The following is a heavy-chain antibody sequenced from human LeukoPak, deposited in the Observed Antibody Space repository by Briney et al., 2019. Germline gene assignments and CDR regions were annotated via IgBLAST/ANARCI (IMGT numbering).Heavy chain of an antibody. D-gene: IGHD3-16*01. J-gene: IGHJ3*02. CDR1: GGSISSSSYY. Sequence: SETLSLTCTVSGGSISSSSYYWGWFRQPPGKGLEWIGSIYYSGSTYYNPSLKSRVTISVDTSKNQFSLKLSSVTAADTAVYYCARLEGGAFDIWGQGTMVTVSS. CDR2: IYYSGST. V-gene: IGHV4-39*01. CDR3: ARLEGGAFDI.